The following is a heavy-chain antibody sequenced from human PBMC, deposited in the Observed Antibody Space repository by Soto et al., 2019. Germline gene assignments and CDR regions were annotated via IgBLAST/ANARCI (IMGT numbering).Heavy chain of an antibody. CDR3: ARDWRYCSGGSCYVSKCDY. V-gene: IGHV1-69*08. CDR2: IIPKLGSA. CDR1: GGCNLRDYR. Sequence: ASVKVSCKASGGCNLRDYRTTWVRRAPGQGLEWMGWIIPKLGSANYAQKFQGRVTITTDTSTNTAYMELRSLRSDDTAVYYCARDWRYCSGGSCYVSKCDYWGQGTLVTVS. J-gene: IGHJ4*02. D-gene: IGHD2-15*01.